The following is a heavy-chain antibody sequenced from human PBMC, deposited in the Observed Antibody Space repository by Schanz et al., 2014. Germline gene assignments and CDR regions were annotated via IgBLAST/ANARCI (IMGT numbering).Heavy chain of an antibody. CDR1: GYTFTSYD. CDR2: MNSKTGNT. D-gene: IGHD6-19*01. Sequence: QVQLVQSGVEVKRPGASVKVSCKASGYTFTSYDINWVRQATGQGLEWMGWMNSKTGNTGYAQRFQGRVTITADKSTSTAYMELSSLRSEDTAVYYCARGLGDERWLDLNEAFDIWGQGTIVTVSS. V-gene: IGHV1-8*01. J-gene: IGHJ3*02. CDR3: ARGLGDERWLDLNEAFDI.